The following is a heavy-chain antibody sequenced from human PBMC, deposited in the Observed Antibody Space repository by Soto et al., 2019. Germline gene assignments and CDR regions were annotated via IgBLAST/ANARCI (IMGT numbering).Heavy chain of an antibody. Sequence: PGESLRLSCAASRFTLTTYAMNWVRQGPGKGLEWVALMSSDGTNEHYPDSVTGRFTVSRDNSRNTLFLQMNILRTDDTAVYYYARCRYISGWYCYFAFWGLGTLVTVSS. J-gene: IGHJ4*02. D-gene: IGHD6-19*01. CDR2: MSSDGTNE. CDR1: RFTLTTYA. V-gene: IGHV3-30-3*01. CDR3: ARCRYISGWYCYFAF.